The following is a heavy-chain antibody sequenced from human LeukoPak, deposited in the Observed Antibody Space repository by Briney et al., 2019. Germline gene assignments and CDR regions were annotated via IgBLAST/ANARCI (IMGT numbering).Heavy chain of an antibody. CDR1: GGSISSSSYY. Sequence: PSETLSLTCTVSGGSISSSSYYWGWIRQPPGKGLEWIASIYYSGSTYYNPSLKSRVTISVDTSKNQFSLKLSSVTAADTAVYYCARRGGNSNDYWGQGTLVTVSS. CDR2: IYYSGST. D-gene: IGHD1-1*01. CDR3: ARRGGNSNDY. J-gene: IGHJ4*02. V-gene: IGHV4-39*01.